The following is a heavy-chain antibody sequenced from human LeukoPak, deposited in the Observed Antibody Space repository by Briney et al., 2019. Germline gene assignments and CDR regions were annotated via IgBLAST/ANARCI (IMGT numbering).Heavy chain of an antibody. CDR3: ARGAYGDYDS. V-gene: IGHV3-23*01. D-gene: IGHD4-17*01. J-gene: IGHJ5*01. Sequence: GGSLRLSCAASAFTFSSYAMSWVRQAPGKGLERVSASAGADSTYYADSVQGRFTISRDNSKNTLYLQMSGLRAEDTAVYFCARGAYGDYDSWGQGTLVTVSS. CDR1: AFTFSSYA. CDR2: SAGADST.